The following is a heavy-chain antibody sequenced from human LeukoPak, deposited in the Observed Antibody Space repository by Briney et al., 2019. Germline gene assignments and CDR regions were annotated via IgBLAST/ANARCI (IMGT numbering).Heavy chain of an antibody. CDR1: GGSISSSSYY. Sequence: KTSETLSLTCTVSGGSISSSSYYWGWIRQHPGKGLEWIGYIYYSGSTYYNPSLKSRVTISVDTSKNQFSLKLSSVTAADTAVYYCARMQGEITIFGVVNADYFDYWGQGTLVTVSS. CDR2: IYYSGST. J-gene: IGHJ4*02. CDR3: ARMQGEITIFGVVNADYFDY. D-gene: IGHD3-3*01. V-gene: IGHV4-31*03.